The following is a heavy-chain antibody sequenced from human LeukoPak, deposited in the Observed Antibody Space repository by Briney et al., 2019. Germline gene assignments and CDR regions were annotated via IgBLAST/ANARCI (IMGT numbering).Heavy chain of an antibody. D-gene: IGHD1-26*01. CDR3: ARQAGSFTTFAY. CDR2: ISYSGST. V-gene: IGHV4-59*08. CDR1: GGSISSYY. Sequence: PSETLSLTCNVSGGSISSYYWTWIRQSPGKGLEWIGYISYSGSTKYNPSVERRVTISKDTSKNHFFLRINSVAAADTATYYCARQAGSFTTFAYWGQGILVTVSS. J-gene: IGHJ4*02.